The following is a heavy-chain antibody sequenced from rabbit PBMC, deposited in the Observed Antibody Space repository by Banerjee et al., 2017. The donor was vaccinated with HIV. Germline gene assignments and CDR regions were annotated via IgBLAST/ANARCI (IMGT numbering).Heavy chain of an antibody. CDR2: IYTGDGNT. J-gene: IGHJ4*01. D-gene: IGHD6-1*01. Sequence: QSLEESGGDLVKPGASLTLTCTASGFSFSSNYYMCWVRQAPGKGLEWIGCIYTGDGNTYYASWAKGRFTISKTSSATVTLQMTSLTAADTATYFCARDLPISDGYSFDLWGPGTLVTVS. V-gene: IGHV1S40*01. CDR3: ARDLPISDGYSFDL. CDR1: GFSFSSNYY.